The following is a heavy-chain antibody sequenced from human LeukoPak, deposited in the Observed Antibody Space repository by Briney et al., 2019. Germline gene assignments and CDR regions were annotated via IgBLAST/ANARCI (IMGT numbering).Heavy chain of an antibody. J-gene: IGHJ4*02. CDR1: GGSFSSYA. CDR2: IIPIFATA. Sequence: ASVKVSCKASGGSFSSYAISWVRKAPGPGLEWMGGIIPIFATANYAQQFQGRVTIVTDESTSSAYKELSSLRSEDTAVYYGARVLGSGSSDYWGQGTLVTVSS. D-gene: IGHD3-10*01. CDR3: ARVLGSGSSDY. V-gene: IGHV1-69*05.